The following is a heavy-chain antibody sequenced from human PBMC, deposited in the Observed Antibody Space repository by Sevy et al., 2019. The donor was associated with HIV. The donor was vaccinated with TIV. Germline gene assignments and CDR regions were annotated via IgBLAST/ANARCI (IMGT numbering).Heavy chain of an antibody. CDR1: GFTFSKYW. CDR2: IKQDAGQK. J-gene: IGHJ4*02. D-gene: IGHD1-7*01. Sequence: GGSLRLSCAASGFTFSKYWMGWVRQAPGKGLEWVANIKQDAGQKYYVDSVKRRCTISRDNAKNSLYLQMNSLRAEDTAVYFCARDDGNYYFHYWGQGTLVTVSS. CDR3: ARDDGNYYFHY. V-gene: IGHV3-7*01.